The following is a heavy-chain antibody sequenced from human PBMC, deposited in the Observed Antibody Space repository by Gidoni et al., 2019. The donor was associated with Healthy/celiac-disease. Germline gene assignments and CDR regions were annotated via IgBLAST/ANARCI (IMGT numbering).Heavy chain of an antibody. V-gene: IGHV3-23*01. Sequence: EVQLLESGGGLVQPGGSLRLSCGASGFTFSSYSMSWVRQAPGKGLEWVSAISGSGGSTYYADSVKGRFTISRDNSKNTLYLQMNSLRAEDTAVYYCAKTIAYDSSGYYAYDAFDIWGQGTMVTVSS. CDR3: AKTIAYDSSGYYAYDAFDI. CDR1: GFTFSSYS. D-gene: IGHD3-22*01. CDR2: ISGSGGST. J-gene: IGHJ3*02.